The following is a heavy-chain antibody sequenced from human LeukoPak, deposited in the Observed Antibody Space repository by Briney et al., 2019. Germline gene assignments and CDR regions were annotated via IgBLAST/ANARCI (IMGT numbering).Heavy chain of an antibody. Sequence: GGSLRLSCAASGFTFSDYYMSWFRQAPGKGLEWVSYISSSSSYTNYADSVKGRFTISRDNAKNSLYLQMNSLRAEDTAVYYCARGMVVTAMDVWSQGTTVTVSS. CDR3: ARGMVVTAMDV. V-gene: IGHV3-11*06. CDR2: ISSSSSYT. J-gene: IGHJ6*02. D-gene: IGHD2-21*02. CDR1: GFTFSDYY.